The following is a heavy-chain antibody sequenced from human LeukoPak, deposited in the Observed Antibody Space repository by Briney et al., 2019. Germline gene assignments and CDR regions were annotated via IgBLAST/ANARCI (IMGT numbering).Heavy chain of an antibody. V-gene: IGHV1-69*06. CDR1: ACTFTSYA. D-gene: IGHD2-15*01. J-gene: IGHJ4*02. CDR3: ARGIIGYYFGY. Sequence: SVKVSCKASACTFTSYAISWVRQAPGQGLEWMGGIIPIFGAANYAQTFQGRVTITADKSTSTAYMELRSLRSEDTAVYCCARGIIGYYFGYWGQGTLVTVSS. CDR2: IIPIFGAA.